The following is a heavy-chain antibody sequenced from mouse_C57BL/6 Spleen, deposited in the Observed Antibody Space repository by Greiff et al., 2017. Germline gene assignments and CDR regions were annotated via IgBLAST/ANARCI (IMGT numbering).Heavy chain of an antibody. J-gene: IGHJ1*03. Sequence: VQLQQPGAELVMPGASVKLSCKASGYTFTSYWMHWVKQRPGQGLEWIGEIDPSDSYTNYNQKFKGKSTLTVDKSSSTAYMQLSSLTSEDSAVYYCARATTVVATDFDVWGTGTTVTVSS. D-gene: IGHD1-1*01. CDR1: GYTFTSYW. V-gene: IGHV1-69*01. CDR2: IDPSDSYT. CDR3: ARATTVVATDFDV.